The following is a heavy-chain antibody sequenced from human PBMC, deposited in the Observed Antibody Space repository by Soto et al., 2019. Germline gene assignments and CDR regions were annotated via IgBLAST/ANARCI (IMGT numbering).Heavy chain of an antibody. J-gene: IGHJ4*02. CDR1: GFTFSSYD. V-gene: IGHV3-13*01. Sequence: EVQLVESGGGLVQPGGSLRLSCAASGFTFSSYDMHWVRQATGKGLEWVSAIGTAGDTYYPGSVKGRFTISRENAKNSLSLQMNSLRAEDTAVYYCARGGAGWGAFDYWGQGTLVTVSS. D-gene: IGHD3-16*01. CDR2: IGTAGDT. CDR3: ARGGAGWGAFDY.